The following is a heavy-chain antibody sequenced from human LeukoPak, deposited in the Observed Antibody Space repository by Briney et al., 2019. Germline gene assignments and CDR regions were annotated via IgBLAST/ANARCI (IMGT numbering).Heavy chain of an antibody. J-gene: IGHJ3*02. CDR1: GYTFTGYY. D-gene: IGHD3-22*01. Sequence: SCKASGYTFTGYYMHWVRQAPGKGLEWVAVISYDGSNKYYADSVKGRFTISRDNSKNTLYLQMNSLRAEDTAVYYCAKKHYYDSSGYYPGAFDIWGQGTMVTVSS. CDR3: AKKHYYDSSGYYPGAFDI. CDR2: ISYDGSNK. V-gene: IGHV3-30*18.